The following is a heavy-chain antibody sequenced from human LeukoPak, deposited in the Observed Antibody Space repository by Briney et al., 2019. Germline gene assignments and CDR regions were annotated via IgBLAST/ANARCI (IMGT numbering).Heavy chain of an antibody. J-gene: IGHJ4*02. CDR1: GFTVSSNY. Sequence: GGSLRLSCAASGFTVSSNYMSWVRQAPGKGLEWVSVIYSGGGTYYADSVKGRFTISRDNSKNTLYLQMNSLRAEDTAVYYCARGGYFDWLFTYWGQGTLVTVSS. CDR2: IYSGGGT. V-gene: IGHV3-66*01. CDR3: ARGGYFDWLFTY. D-gene: IGHD3-9*01.